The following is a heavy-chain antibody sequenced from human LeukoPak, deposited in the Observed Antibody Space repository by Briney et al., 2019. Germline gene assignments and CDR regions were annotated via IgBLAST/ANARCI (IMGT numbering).Heavy chain of an antibody. D-gene: IGHD3-9*01. CDR3: ARGDYDILTNWFDP. J-gene: IGHJ5*02. CDR2: INHSGST. CDR1: GGSFSGYY. V-gene: IGHV4-34*01. Sequence: ETLSLTCAVYGGSFSGYYWTWIRQPPGKGLEWIGEINHSGSTNYNPSLKSRVTISVDTSKNQFSLKLSSVTAADTAVYYCARGDYDILTNWFDPWGQGTLVTVSS.